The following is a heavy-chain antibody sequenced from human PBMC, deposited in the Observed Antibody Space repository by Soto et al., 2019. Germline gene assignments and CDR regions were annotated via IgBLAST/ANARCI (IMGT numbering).Heavy chain of an antibody. CDR1: GYTFTGYY. D-gene: IGHD1-26*01. V-gene: IGHV1-2*04. J-gene: IGHJ6*02. Sequence: ASVKVSCKASGYTFTGYYMHWVRQAPGQGLEWMGWINPNSGGTNYAQKFQGWVTIARDTSANTAFMELSSLRSEDTAVYYCARVGPTLLYYYYYGMDVWGQGTTVTVSS. CDR3: ARVGPTLLYYYYYGMDV. CDR2: INPNSGGT.